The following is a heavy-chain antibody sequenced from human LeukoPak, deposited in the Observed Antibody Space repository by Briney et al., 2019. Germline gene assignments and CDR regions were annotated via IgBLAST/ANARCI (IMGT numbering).Heavy chain of an antibody. CDR1: GYTFTNYG. CDR3: AREELTAADARLVDP. V-gene: IGHV1-18*01. CDR2: ISGYNGNT. J-gene: IGHJ5*02. D-gene: IGHD6-13*01. Sequence: ASVKVSCKASGYTFTNYGLSWVRQAPGQGLEWMGWISGYNGNTKYVQKLQGRVTMTRDTSTTTAYMELRSLRSDDTAVYYCAREELTAADARLVDPWGQGTLVTVSS.